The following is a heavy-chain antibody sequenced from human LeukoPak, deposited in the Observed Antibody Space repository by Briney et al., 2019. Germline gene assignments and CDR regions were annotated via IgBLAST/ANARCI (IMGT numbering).Heavy chain of an antibody. CDR1: GGSISSYY. J-gene: IGHJ4*02. D-gene: IGHD6-6*01. Sequence: SETLSLTCTVSGGSISSYYWSWLRQPPGKGLEWIGYIYYSGSTNYNPSLKSRVTISVDTSKNQFSLKLSSVTAADTAVYYCAGRYSSLFDYWGQGTLVTVSS. CDR3: AGRYSSLFDY. V-gene: IGHV4-59*01. CDR2: IYYSGST.